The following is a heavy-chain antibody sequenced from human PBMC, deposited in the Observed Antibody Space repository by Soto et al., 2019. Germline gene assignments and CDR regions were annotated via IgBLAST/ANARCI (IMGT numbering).Heavy chain of an antibody. D-gene: IGHD2-21*01. J-gene: IGHJ4*02. Sequence: QVQLQESGPGLVKPSETLSLTCTVSDGSVSIGTYYWSWIRQPPGKGLEWIGFIHYSGSTNYNPSLQSRLTMSVDTSKNHFSLKLTSVNAADTAVYYCTMGGDAYKNGHWGQGTLGTVSS. CDR2: IHYSGST. CDR3: TMGGDAYKNGH. V-gene: IGHV4-61*01. CDR1: DGSVSIGTYY.